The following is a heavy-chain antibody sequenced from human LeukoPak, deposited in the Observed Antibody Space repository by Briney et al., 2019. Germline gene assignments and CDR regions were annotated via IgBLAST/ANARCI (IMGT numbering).Heavy chain of an antibody. CDR3: ARDGDGDYVFSYYFDY. Sequence: RPGGSLRLSCAASGFTFDDYGMSWVRQAPGKGLEWVSGINWNGGSTGYADSVKGRFTISRDNSKNTLYLQMNSLRVEDTAVYYCARDGDGDYVFSYYFDYWGQGTLVTVSS. D-gene: IGHD4-17*01. V-gene: IGHV3-20*04. CDR1: GFTFDDYG. CDR2: INWNGGST. J-gene: IGHJ4*02.